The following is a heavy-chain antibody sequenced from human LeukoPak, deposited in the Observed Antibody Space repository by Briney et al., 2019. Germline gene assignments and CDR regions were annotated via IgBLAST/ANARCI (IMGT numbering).Heavy chain of an antibody. V-gene: IGHV4-38-2*02. CDR2: MYHSGST. CDR1: GYSISSAYY. D-gene: IGHD3-3*01. J-gene: IGHJ3*02. CDR3: ARGITIFGVAIDAFDI. Sequence: SETLSLTCSVSGYSISSAYYWGWIRQPPGQGLEWIGTMYHSGSTNYNPSLKSRVTISVDTSKNQFSLKLSSVTAADTAVYYCARGITIFGVAIDAFDIWGQGTMVTVSS.